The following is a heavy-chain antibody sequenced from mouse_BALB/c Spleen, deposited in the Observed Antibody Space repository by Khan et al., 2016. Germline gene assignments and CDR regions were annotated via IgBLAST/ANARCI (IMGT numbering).Heavy chain of an antibody. V-gene: IGHV9-3*02. CDR1: GYTFTNYG. Sequence: QIQLVQSGPELKKPGETVKISCKASGYTFTNYGMNWVKQAPGKDIKWMGWIITNTGEPTYAEDFKGRFAFSLEPSASTAYLQINNRKDEDTATYFCARDCRGMDYGGQGTSVTVSS. J-gene: IGHJ4*01. CDR2: IITNTGEP. CDR3: ARDCRGMDY.